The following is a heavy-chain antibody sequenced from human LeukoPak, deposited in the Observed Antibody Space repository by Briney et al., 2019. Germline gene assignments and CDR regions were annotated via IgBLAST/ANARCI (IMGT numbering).Heavy chain of an antibody. CDR1: GGSFSSYY. V-gene: IGHV4-34*01. Sequence: PSETLSLTCAVYGGSFSSYYWSWIHQPPGKGLEWIGEINHSGSTNYNPSLKSRVTISVDTSKNQFSLKLSSVTAADTAVYYCAVRFRLPGDIWGQGTMVTVSS. CDR3: AVRFRLPGDI. CDR2: INHSGST. J-gene: IGHJ3*02. D-gene: IGHD3-10*01.